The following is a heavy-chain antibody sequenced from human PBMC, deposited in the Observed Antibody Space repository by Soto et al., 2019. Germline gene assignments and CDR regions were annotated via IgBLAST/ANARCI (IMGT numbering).Heavy chain of an antibody. CDR1: GFTFSGSA. CDR2: IRSKANSYAT. D-gene: IGHD3-22*01. J-gene: IGHJ3*02. Sequence: GGSLRLSCAASGFTFSGSAMHWVRQASGKGLEWVGRIRSKANSYATAYAASVKGRFTISRDDSKNTAYLQMNSLKTEDTAVYYCTSTYYDSSPDAFDIWGQGTMVTVSS. V-gene: IGHV3-73*01. CDR3: TSTYYDSSPDAFDI.